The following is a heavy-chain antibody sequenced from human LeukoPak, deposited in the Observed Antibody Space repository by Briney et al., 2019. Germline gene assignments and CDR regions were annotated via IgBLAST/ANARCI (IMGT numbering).Heavy chain of an antibody. V-gene: IGHV1-46*01. Sequence: GASVKVSCKASGYTFTSYYMHWVRQAPGQGLEWMGIINPSGGSTNYAQKFQGRVTMTRGTSTSTAYMELSSLRSEDTAVYYCARGGEYGDSDYWGQGTLVTVSS. CDR3: ARGGEYGDSDY. J-gene: IGHJ4*02. D-gene: IGHD4-17*01. CDR1: GYTFTSYY. CDR2: INPSGGST.